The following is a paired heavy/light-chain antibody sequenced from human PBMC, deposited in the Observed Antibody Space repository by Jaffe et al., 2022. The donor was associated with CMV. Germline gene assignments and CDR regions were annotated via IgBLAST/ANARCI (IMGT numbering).Light chain of an antibody. CDR3: QAWDLTSLI. J-gene: IGLJ2*01. V-gene: IGLV3-1*01. Sequence: SSELTQPPSVSLSPGQTASITCSGDKLGNNFASWYQQKPGQSPVLVIYQNDKRPSGIPERISGSRSGNTATLTISGTQAIDEADYYCQAWDLTSLIFGGGTKLTVL. CDR1: KLGNNF. CDR2: QND.
Heavy chain of an antibody. D-gene: IGHD1-1*01. J-gene: IGHJ6*02. CDR1: GFIFRKYG. Sequence: QVQLVESGGGVVQPGRSLRLSCAASGFIFRKYGMHWVRQAPGKGLEWVAVIWYDGSNKYYADLVKGRFTISRDNSKNTVYLQMNNLRVDDTAVYYCAKDVDEQLADHYGLGVWGQGTTVTVSS. V-gene: IGHV3-33*06. CDR3: AKDVDEQLADHYGLGV. CDR2: IWYDGSNK.